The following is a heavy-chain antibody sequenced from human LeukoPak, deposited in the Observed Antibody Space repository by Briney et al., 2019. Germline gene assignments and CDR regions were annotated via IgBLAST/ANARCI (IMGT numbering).Heavy chain of an antibody. D-gene: IGHD5-18*01. CDR2: ITGSGYST. Sequence: QAGGSLRLSCAASGFTFSSYALSWVRQAPGKGLEWVSGITGSGYSTYYADSVKGRFTISRDNSKNTLYLQMNSLRAEDTAVYYCARGKIPGYSYGIIDYWGQGTLVTVSS. J-gene: IGHJ4*02. CDR3: ARGKIPGYSYGIIDY. V-gene: IGHV3-23*01. CDR1: GFTFSSYA.